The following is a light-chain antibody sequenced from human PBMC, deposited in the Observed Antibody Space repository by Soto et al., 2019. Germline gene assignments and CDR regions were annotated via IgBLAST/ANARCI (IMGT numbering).Light chain of an antibody. J-gene: IGKJ5*01. CDR3: QQDDSRPIT. CDR2: DAS. V-gene: IGKV1-33*01. CDR1: QDINIY. Sequence: DIQMTQSPSSVFASVGDRVTITCQATQDINIYLNWYQQKPGKAPNLLIYDASNLEIGVPSRFSGSGSGTHFTFTISSLQTEDIGTYYCQQDDSRPITFGRGTRLEIK.